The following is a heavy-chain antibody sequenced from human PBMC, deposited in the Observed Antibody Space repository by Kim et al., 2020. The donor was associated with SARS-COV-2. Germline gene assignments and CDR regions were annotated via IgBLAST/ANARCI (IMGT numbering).Heavy chain of an antibody. CDR2: ISWNSGSI. CDR1: GFTFDDYA. J-gene: IGHJ4*02. CDR3: AKGMSSWYGNYFDY. V-gene: IGHV3-9*01. Sequence: GGSLRLSCAASGFTFDDYAMHWVRQAPGKGLEWVSGISWNSGSIGYADSVKGRFTISRDNAKNSLYLQMNSLRAVDTALYYCAKGMSSWYGNYFDYWGQGTLVTVSS. D-gene: IGHD6-13*01.